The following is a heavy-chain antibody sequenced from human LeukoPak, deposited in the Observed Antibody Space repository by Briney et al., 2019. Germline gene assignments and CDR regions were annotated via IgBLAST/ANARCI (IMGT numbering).Heavy chain of an antibody. CDR3: ARHGPGSYSSWFDP. V-gene: IGHV4-39*01. CDR2: IYYSGST. D-gene: IGHD3-10*01. Sequence: KTSETLSLTGTVSGDSISSNNHYWGWIRQAPGKGLEWIGSIYYSGSTNYNPSLKSRVTISVDTSKNQFSLKLSSVTAADTAVYYCARHGPGSYSSWFDPWGQGTLVTVSS. J-gene: IGHJ5*02. CDR1: GDSISSNNHY.